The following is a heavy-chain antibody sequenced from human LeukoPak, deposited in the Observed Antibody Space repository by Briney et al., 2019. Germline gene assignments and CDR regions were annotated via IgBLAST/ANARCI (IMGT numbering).Heavy chain of an antibody. CDR3: ARDLGLRGVTNWFDP. CDR1: AYTFSNYL. J-gene: IGHJ5*02. CDR2: INPSGGST. V-gene: IGHV1-46*01. D-gene: IGHD3-10*01. Sequence: ASVKVSCKASAYTFSNYLIHWVRQAPEQGLEWMGIINPSGGSTSYAQKFQGRVTMTRDTSTSTVYMELSSLRSEDTAVYYCARDLGLRGVTNWFDPWGQGTLVTVSS.